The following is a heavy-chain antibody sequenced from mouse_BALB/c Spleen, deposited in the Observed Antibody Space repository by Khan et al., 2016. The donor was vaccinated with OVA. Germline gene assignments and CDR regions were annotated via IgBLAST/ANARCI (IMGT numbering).Heavy chain of an antibody. CDR3: AREWDGFDY. D-gene: IGHD4-1*01. Sequence: VQLQESGPGLVKPSQSLSLTCSVTGYSITSGYYWNWIRQFPGNKLEWMGYIRYDGSTHYTPSLKNRISITRDTSKNQCVRKVNSVTTEDTATYYCAREWDGFDYWGQGTTLTVSS. J-gene: IGHJ2*01. CDR1: GYSITSGYY. CDR2: IRYDGST. V-gene: IGHV3-6*02.